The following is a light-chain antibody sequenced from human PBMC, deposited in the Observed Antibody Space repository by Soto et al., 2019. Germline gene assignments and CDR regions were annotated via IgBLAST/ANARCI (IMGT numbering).Light chain of an antibody. J-gene: IGKJ1*01. CDR2: DAS. CDR1: QSIRSW. CDR3: QQYNAYPWT. V-gene: IGKV1-5*01. Sequence: DIQMTQSPSTLSASVGDRVTITCRASQSIRSWLAWYQQNQVKAPKLLMFDASSLDSGVPSRFSGSGAGTEFTLTISSLQADDFATYYCQQYNAYPWTFGQGTKVEIK.